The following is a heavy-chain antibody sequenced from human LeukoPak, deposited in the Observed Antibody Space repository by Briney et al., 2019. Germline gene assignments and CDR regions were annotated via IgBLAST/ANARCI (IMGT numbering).Heavy chain of an antibody. J-gene: IGHJ4*02. D-gene: IGHD6-19*01. CDR1: GFTVSSNY. V-gene: IGHV3-53*01. CDR2: IYSGGST. Sequence: GGSLRLSCAASGFTVSSNYMSWVRQAPGKGLEWVSVIYSGGSTYYADSVKGRFTISRDNSKNTLYLQMNSLRAEDTAVYYYARDPPARYSSGWYSYWGQGTLVTVSS. CDR3: ARDPPARYSSGWYSY.